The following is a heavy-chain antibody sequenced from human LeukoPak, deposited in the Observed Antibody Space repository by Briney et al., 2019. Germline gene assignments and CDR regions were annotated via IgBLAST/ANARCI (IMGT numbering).Heavy chain of an antibody. CDR1: GGTFSSYA. J-gene: IGHJ3*02. Sequence: SVKVSCKASGGTFSSYAISWVRQAPGQGLEWMGRIIPIFGTANYAQKFQGRVTITTDESTSTAYMELSSLRSEDTAVYRCARDLIAAAEEGALDIWGQGTMVTVSS. CDR2: IIPIFGTA. V-gene: IGHV1-69*05. CDR3: ARDLIAAAEEGALDI. D-gene: IGHD6-13*01.